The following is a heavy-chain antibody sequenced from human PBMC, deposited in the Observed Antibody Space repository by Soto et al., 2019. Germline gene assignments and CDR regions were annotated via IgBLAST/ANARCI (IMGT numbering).Heavy chain of an antibody. CDR1: GGSFSGYY. CDR2: INHSGST. CDR3: ARGKFYYGSGSYTAYYYYYYMDV. Sequence: PSETLSLTCAVYGGSFSGYYWSWIRQPPGKGLEWIGEINHSGSTNYNPSLKSRVTISVDTSKNQFSLKLSSVTAADTAVYYCARGKFYYGSGSYTAYYYYYYMDVWGKGTRVTVSS. V-gene: IGHV4-34*01. D-gene: IGHD3-10*01. J-gene: IGHJ6*03.